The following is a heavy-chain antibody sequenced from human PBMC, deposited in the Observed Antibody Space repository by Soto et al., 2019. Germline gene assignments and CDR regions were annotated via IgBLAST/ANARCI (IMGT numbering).Heavy chain of an antibody. CDR1: GFTFSSYA. Sequence: GGSLRLSYAASGFTFSSYAMSWVRQAPGKGLEWVSAISGSGGSTYYADSVKGRFTISRDNSKNTLYLQMNSLRAEDTAVYYCAKPRIYYYYYMDVWGKGTTVTVSS. CDR2: ISGSGGST. V-gene: IGHV3-23*01. CDR3: AKPRIYYYYYMDV. J-gene: IGHJ6*03.